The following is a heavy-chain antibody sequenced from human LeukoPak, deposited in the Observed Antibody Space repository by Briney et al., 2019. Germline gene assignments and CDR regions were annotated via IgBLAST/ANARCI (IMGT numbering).Heavy chain of an antibody. CDR3: ARDFGW. V-gene: IGHV3-21*01. J-gene: IGHJ4*02. Sequence: PGESLRLSCATSGFTFSSFSMNWVRQAPGKGLEWVSSISGNSDYIYYGDSVKGRFSISRDNAKNSVYLQMNGLRVEDTAVYYCARDFGWWGQGTLVTVSS. D-gene: IGHD3-10*01. CDR1: GFTFSSFS. CDR2: ISGNSDYI.